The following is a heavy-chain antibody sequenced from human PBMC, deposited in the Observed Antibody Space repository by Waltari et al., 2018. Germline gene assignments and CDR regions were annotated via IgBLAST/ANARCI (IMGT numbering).Heavy chain of an antibody. V-gene: IGHV1-46*01. D-gene: IGHD2-21*01. CDR2: MNPSGSST. CDR1: EYTFTSSY. Sequence: QVQLVQSGAEVKKPGASVKISCQTSEYTFTSSYIHWVRQAPGQGLEWMGIMNPSGSSTIYAQKFHGRVTMTRDTSTSTVYMELSSLRSDDTAVYYCALDTGALWMDVWGQGTTVTVSS. J-gene: IGHJ6*02. CDR3: ALDTGALWMDV.